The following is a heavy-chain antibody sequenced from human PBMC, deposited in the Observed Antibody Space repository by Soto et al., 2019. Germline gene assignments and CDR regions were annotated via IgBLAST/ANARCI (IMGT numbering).Heavy chain of an antibody. CDR1: CGSISSGGYY. V-gene: IGHV4-31*03. CDR3: ARGNYGDYPTTDY. Sequence: SETLSLTCTVSCGSISSGGYYWSWIRQHPGKGLEWIGNIYYSGSTYYNPSLKSRVTISVDTSKNQFSLKLSSVTAADTAVYYCARGNYGDYPTTDYWGQGTLVTVSS. D-gene: IGHD4-17*01. CDR2: IYYSGST. J-gene: IGHJ4*02.